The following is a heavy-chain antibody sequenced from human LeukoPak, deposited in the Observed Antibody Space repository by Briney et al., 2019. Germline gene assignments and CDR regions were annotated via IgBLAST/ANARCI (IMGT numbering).Heavy chain of an antibody. J-gene: IGHJ4*02. D-gene: IGHD1-7*01. Sequence: GGSLRLSCAASGFTFSSYAMSWVRQAPGKGLEWVSAISGSGGSTYYADSVKGRFTISRDNSKNTLYLQMNSLRAEDTAVYYCAAVPGDGLELNYFDHWGQGTLVTVSS. CDR2: ISGSGGST. CDR3: AAVPGDGLELNYFDH. V-gene: IGHV3-23*01. CDR1: GFTFSSYA.